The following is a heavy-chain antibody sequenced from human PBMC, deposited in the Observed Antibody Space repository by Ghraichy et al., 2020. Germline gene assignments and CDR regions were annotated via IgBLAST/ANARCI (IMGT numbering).Heavy chain of an antibody. Sequence: GESLNISCAASGFTFSSYTINWVRQAPGKGLEWVSSISSSSGYIYYADSVKGRFTISRDNAKNSLYLQMNSLRAEDTAVYYCAREVVGSRSYSIDYFDYWGQGTLVTVSS. V-gene: IGHV3-21*01. J-gene: IGHJ4*02. CDR1: GFTFSSYT. CDR3: AREVVGSRSYSIDYFDY. CDR2: ISSSSGYI. D-gene: IGHD3-10*01.